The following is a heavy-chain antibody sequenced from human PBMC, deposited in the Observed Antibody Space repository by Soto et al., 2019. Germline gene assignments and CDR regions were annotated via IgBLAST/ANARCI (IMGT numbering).Heavy chain of an antibody. CDR3: ATQFHHCGGDCYRGPYFGMDV. CDR2: INPYTGGT. V-gene: IGHV1-2*02. J-gene: IGHJ6*02. Sequence: VASVKVSCKASGYTFTGYYVLWVRQAPGQGPECMGWINPYTGGTNYAQKFQGRVTMTRDTSISTAYMELSKLISDDTAVYYCATQFHHCGGDCYRGPYFGMDVWGQGTTVTASS. D-gene: IGHD2-21*02. CDR1: GYTFTGYY.